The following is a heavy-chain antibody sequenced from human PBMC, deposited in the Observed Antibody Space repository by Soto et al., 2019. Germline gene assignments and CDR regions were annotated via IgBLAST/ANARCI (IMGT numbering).Heavy chain of an antibody. V-gene: IGHV4-31*03. CDR3: ARDCSSTSLKDRGSWFDP. Sequence: PSETLSLTCTVSGGSISSGGYYWSWIRQHPGKGLEWIGYIYYSGSTYYNPSLKSRVTISVDTSKNQFSLKLSSVTAADTAVYYCARDCSSTSLKDRGSWFDPWGQGTLVTVS. CDR1: GGSISSGGYY. D-gene: IGHD2-2*01. CDR2: IYYSGST. J-gene: IGHJ5*02.